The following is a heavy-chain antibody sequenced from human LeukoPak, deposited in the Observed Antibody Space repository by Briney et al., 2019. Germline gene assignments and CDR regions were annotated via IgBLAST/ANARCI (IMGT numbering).Heavy chain of an antibody. Sequence: GGSLRLSCAASGFTFSSYAMSWVRQAPGKGLEWVSAISGSGGSTYYADSVKGRFTISRDNSKNTLYLQMNSLRAGDTAVYYCAKYDSSWDYYYMDVWGKGTTVTVSS. D-gene: IGHD6-13*01. CDR3: AKYDSSWDYYYMDV. CDR2: ISGSGGST. CDR1: GFTFSSYA. V-gene: IGHV3-23*01. J-gene: IGHJ6*03.